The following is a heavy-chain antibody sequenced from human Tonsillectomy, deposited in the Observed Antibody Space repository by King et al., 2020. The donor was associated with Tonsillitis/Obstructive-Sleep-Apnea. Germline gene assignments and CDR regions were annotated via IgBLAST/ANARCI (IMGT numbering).Heavy chain of an antibody. Sequence: VQLVESGGGLVQPGGSLRLSCAASGFTFSDHYMDWVRQAPGKGLEWVGRTRNKANSYTTEYAASVKGRFTISRDDSKNSLYLQMNSLKTEDTAVYYCAREGHRGHSGYDRDYYYYYMDVWGKGTTVTVSS. J-gene: IGHJ6*03. CDR3: AREGHRGHSGYDRDYYYYYMDV. V-gene: IGHV3-72*01. CDR1: GFTFSDHY. CDR2: TRNKANSYTT. D-gene: IGHD5-12*01.